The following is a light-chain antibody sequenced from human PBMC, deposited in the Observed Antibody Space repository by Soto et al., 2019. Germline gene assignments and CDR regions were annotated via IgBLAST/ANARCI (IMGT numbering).Light chain of an antibody. CDR3: QHYNTYPVT. V-gene: IGKV1-5*03. J-gene: IGKJ5*01. CDR1: QSISNW. CDR2: KAS. Sequence: DIQMTQSPSTLSASVGDRVTITCRASQSISNWLAWYQQKPGKAPNRLIYKASSLESGVPSRFSGSGSGTEFTLTISSLQPDDFATYYCQHYNTYPVTFGQGTRLEIK.